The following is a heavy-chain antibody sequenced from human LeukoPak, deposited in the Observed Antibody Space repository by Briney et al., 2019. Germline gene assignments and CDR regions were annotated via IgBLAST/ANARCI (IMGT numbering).Heavy chain of an antibody. Sequence: PGGSLRLSCAASGFTFSSYAMSWVRQAPGKGLEWVSAISGSGGSTYYADSVKGRFTISRDNSKNTLYLQMNSLRSEDTAVYYCVKETDYYVSTNYDYWGQGTLVTVSS. CDR3: VKETDYYVSTNYDY. J-gene: IGHJ4*02. V-gene: IGHV3-23*01. D-gene: IGHD3-10*01. CDR1: GFTFSSYA. CDR2: ISGSGGST.